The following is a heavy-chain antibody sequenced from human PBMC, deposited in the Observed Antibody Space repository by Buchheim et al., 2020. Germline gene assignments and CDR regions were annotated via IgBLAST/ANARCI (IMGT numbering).Heavy chain of an antibody. CDR3: ARAITSRITIFGVVITGTFDY. V-gene: IGHV1-8*01. Sequence: QVQLVQSGAEVKKPGASVKVSCKASGYTFTSYDINWVRQATGQGLEWMGWMNPNSGNTGYAQKFQGRVTMTRNTSISTAYMELSSLRSEDTAVYYCARAITSRITIFGVVITGTFDYWGQGTL. D-gene: IGHD3-3*01. CDR2: MNPNSGNT. J-gene: IGHJ4*02. CDR1: GYTFTSYD.